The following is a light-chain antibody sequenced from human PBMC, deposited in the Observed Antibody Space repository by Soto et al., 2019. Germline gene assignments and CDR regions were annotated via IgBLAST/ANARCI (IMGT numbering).Light chain of an antibody. Sequence: DIQMTQSPSTLSASVGDRVTITCRASQSISSWLAWYQQKPGKAPKLLIYDASSLESGVPSRFSGSGSGTEFTLTISSLQPDDFATXFCQQYYXFXLTFGGGTKVDIK. J-gene: IGKJ4*01. CDR2: DAS. V-gene: IGKV1-5*01. CDR3: QQYYXFXLT. CDR1: QSISSW.